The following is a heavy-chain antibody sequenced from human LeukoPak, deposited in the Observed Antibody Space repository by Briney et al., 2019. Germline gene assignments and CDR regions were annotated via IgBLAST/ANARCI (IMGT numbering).Heavy chain of an antibody. D-gene: IGHD1-26*01. CDR3: ARVSGDYDSGATFDY. CDR2: IYYSGST. J-gene: IGHJ4*02. V-gene: IGHV4-30-4*01. CDR1: GGSISSGDYY. Sequence: SETLSLTCTVSGGSISSGDYYWSWIRQPPGKGLEWIGYIYYSGSTYYNPSLKSRVTISVDTSKNQFSLKLSSVTDADTAVYYCARVSGDYDSGATFDYWGQGTLVTVSS.